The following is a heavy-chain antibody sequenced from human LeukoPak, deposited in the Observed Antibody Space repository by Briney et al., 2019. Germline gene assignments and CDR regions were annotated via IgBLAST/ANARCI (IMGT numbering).Heavy chain of an antibody. D-gene: IGHD2-8*01. CDR2: INYSRST. Sequence: PSETLSLTCAVYGGSFSGYYWSWIRQPPGKGLEWIGEINYSRSTNYNPSLKSRVTISVDTSNNQFSLKLSSVTAADTAIYYCARGYCTNAVCSLGPTQAWGQGTLVTVSS. CDR1: GGSFSGYY. J-gene: IGHJ4*02. CDR3: ARGYCTNAVCSLGPTQA. V-gene: IGHV4-34*01.